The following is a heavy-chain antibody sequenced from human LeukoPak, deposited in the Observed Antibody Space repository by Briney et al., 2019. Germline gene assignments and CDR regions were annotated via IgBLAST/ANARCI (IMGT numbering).Heavy chain of an antibody. J-gene: IGHJ3*02. CDR2: IYHRGST. D-gene: IGHD2-8*01. CDR3: ARESGVTDAFDI. Sequence: PSETLSLTCTVSGYPISSGYYWGWIRQPPGKGLEWIGGIYHRGSTYYNPSLKSRVTISVDKSKNQFSLKLSSVTAADTAVYYCARESGVTDAFDIWGQGTMVTVSS. CDR1: GYPISSGYY. V-gene: IGHV4-38-2*02.